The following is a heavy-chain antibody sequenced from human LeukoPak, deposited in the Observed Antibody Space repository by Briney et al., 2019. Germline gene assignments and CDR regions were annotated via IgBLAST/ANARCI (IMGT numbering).Heavy chain of an antibody. CDR3: ARDLNREGMGI. V-gene: IGHV3-48*03. CDR1: GFTFSSYE. J-gene: IGHJ3*02. D-gene: IGHD3-10*01. CDR2: ISSSGSTI. Sequence: GGSLRLSCAASGFTFSSYEMNWVRQAPGKGLEWGSYISSSGSTIYYADSVKGRFTTSRDNAKNSLYLQMNSLRAEDTAVYYCARDLNREGMGIWGQGTMVTVSS.